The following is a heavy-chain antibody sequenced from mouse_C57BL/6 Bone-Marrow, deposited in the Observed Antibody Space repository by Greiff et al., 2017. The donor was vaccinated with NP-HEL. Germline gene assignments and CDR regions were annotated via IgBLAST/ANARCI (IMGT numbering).Heavy chain of an antibody. CDR3: ARRGNYGDWYFDV. J-gene: IGHJ1*03. Sequence: EVQLQQSGPELVKPGASVKISCKASGYTFTDYYMNWVKQSHGKSLEWIGDINPNNGGTSYNQKFKGKATLTVDKSSSTAYMELRSLTSEDSAVYYCARRGNYGDWYFDVWGTGTTVTVSS. D-gene: IGHD2-1*01. V-gene: IGHV1-26*01. CDR2: INPNNGGT. CDR1: GYTFTDYY.